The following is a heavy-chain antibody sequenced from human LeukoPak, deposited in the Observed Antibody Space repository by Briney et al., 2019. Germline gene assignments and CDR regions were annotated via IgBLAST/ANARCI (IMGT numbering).Heavy chain of an antibody. Sequence: GGSLRLSCAASRFTFSDYYMSWIRQAPGEGLEWVSYIISSGSTIYYADSVKGRFTISRDNAKNSLYLQMNSLRAEDTAVYYCARVVPAAADYWGQGTLVTVSS. D-gene: IGHD2-2*01. CDR1: RFTFSDYY. CDR3: ARVVPAAADY. J-gene: IGHJ4*02. V-gene: IGHV3-11*01. CDR2: IISSGSTI.